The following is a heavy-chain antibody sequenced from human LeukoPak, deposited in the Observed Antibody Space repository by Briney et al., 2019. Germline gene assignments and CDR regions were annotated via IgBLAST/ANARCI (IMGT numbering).Heavy chain of an antibody. Sequence: QPGGSPRLSCAASGFTVSSNYMSWVRQAPGKGLEWVSVIYSGGSTYYADSVKGRFTISRDNSKNTLYLQMNSPRAEDTAVYYCARGTRYCSGGSCYSVKYANWGQGTLVTVSS. V-gene: IGHV3-53*01. CDR2: IYSGGST. CDR3: ARGTRYCSGGSCYSVKYAN. CDR1: GFTVSSNY. D-gene: IGHD2-15*01. J-gene: IGHJ4*02.